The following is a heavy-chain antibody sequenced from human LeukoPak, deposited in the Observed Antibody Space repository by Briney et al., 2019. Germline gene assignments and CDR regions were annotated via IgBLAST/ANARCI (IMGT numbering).Heavy chain of an antibody. V-gene: IGHV3-7*03. CDR3: ARDRRGFYAFDI. Sequence: PGGSLRLSCAASGFTFSSHLMSWVRQAPGKGLEWVAYIRQDGSEKYYVDSVKGRFTISRDNAKNSLYLQMNSLRAEDTAVYYCARDRRGFYAFDIWGQGTMVTVSS. CDR2: IRQDGSEK. J-gene: IGHJ3*02. CDR1: GFTFSSHL. D-gene: IGHD5-12*01.